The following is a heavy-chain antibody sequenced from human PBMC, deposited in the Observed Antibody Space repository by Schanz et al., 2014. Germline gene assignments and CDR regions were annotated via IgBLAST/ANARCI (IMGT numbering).Heavy chain of an antibody. CDR3: ARDQSPYTNSSDVRYFDY. J-gene: IGHJ4*02. CDR2: IISILGIP. D-gene: IGHD6-6*01. CDR1: GYTFTSYG. V-gene: IGHV1-69*04. Sequence: QVQLVQSGAEVKKPGASVKVSCKASGYTFTSYGISWVRQAPGQGLEWMGRIISILGIPNYAQKFQGRVTFTADTSTNTAYMELSSLKSEDTAVYYCARDQSPYTNSSDVRYFDYWGQGSLVTVSS.